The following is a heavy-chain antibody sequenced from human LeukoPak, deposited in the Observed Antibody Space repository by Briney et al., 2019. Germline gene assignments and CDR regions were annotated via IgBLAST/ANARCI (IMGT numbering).Heavy chain of an antibody. CDR2: IIPIFGKA. V-gene: IGHV1-69*04. D-gene: IGHD3-22*01. CDR3: ARDSFYYDSSDPSHFDY. CDR1: GGTFSSYA. Sequence: SVKVSCKASGGTFSSYAISWVRQAPGQGLEWMGRIIPIFGKANYAQKFQGRVTITADKSTSTAYMELSSLRSEDTAVYYCARDSFYYDSSDPSHFDYWGQGTLVTVSS. J-gene: IGHJ4*02.